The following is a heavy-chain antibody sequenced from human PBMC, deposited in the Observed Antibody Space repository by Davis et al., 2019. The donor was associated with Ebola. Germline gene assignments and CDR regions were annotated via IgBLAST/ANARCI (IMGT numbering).Heavy chain of an antibody. J-gene: IGHJ6*02. Sequence: GESLKISCAASGFTFSSYAMHWVRQAPGKGLEWVAVISYDGSNKYYADSVKGRFTIPRDNSKNTLYLQMNSLRAEDTAVYYCARDQLMTTVTLIYYYYGMDVWGQGTTVTVSS. V-gene: IGHV3-30-3*01. CDR1: GFTFSSYA. D-gene: IGHD4-17*01. CDR3: ARDQLMTTVTLIYYYYGMDV. CDR2: ISYDGSNK.